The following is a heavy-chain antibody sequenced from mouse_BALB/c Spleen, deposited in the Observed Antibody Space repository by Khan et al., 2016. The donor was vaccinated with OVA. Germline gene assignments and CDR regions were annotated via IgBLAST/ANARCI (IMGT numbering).Heavy chain of an antibody. D-gene: IGHD1-1*02. CDR1: GFSLTDYG. CDR2: IWGGGST. V-gene: IGHV2-6-5*01. Sequence: QVQLKESGPGLVAPSQSLSITCTVSGFSLTDYGVSWIRQPPGKGLEWLGLIWGGGSTYYTSVLKSRLSISKDNSKSQVFLKMNSLQTDDTAMYYCAKLLWSHYYALDYWGQGTSVTVSS. CDR3: AKLLWSHYYALDY. J-gene: IGHJ4*01.